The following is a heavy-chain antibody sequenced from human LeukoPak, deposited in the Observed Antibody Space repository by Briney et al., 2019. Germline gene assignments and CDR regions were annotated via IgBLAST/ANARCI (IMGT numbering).Heavy chain of an antibody. D-gene: IGHD6-13*01. CDR1: GGSFSGYY. J-gene: IGHJ1*01. CDR2: INHSGST. CDR3: ARGRIAAAPAEYFQH. V-gene: IGHV4-34*01. Sequence: SETLSLTCAVYGGSFSGYYWSWIRQPPGKGLEWIGEINHSGSTNYNPSLKSRVTISVDTSKNQFSLKLSSVTAADTAVYYCARGRIAAAPAEYFQHWGQGTLVTVSS.